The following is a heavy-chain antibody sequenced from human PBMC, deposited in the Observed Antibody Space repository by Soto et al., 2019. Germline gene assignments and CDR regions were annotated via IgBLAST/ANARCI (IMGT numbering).Heavy chain of an antibody. J-gene: IGHJ5*02. CDR1: GYTFTSYG. V-gene: IGHV1-18*01. Sequence: ASVKVSFKASGYTFTSYGLSWVRQAPGQVLEWMGWISAYNGNTNYAQKLQGRVTMTTDTSTSTAYIDLRSLRSDDTAVYYCARGAARPPGGNLFDPGGHGTLVNVSS. CDR2: ISAYNGNT. D-gene: IGHD6-6*01. CDR3: ARGAARPPGGNLFDP.